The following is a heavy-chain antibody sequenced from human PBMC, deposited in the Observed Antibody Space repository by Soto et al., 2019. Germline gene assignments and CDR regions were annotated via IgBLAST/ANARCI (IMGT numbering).Heavy chain of an antibody. CDR2: ITTYNGHT. V-gene: IGHV1-18*01. Sequence: ASVNVSLKSSGYTLTDYSISWGRQAPGQGLEWVGWITTYNGHTNYSQKLQGRVTMTTDTSTSTAYMDLRSLRSDDTAVYYCARALLGSTHDYWGQGTLVTVSS. CDR1: GYTLTDYS. CDR3: ARALLGSTHDY. J-gene: IGHJ4*02.